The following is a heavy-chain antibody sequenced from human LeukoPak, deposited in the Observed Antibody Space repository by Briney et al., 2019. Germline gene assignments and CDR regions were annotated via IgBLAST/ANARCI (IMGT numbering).Heavy chain of an antibody. V-gene: IGHV3-48*04. CDR1: GFRFESHT. CDR2: ITSGSTTI. D-gene: IGHD3-16*01. CDR3: ARDVGDGEYFFDF. Sequence: GGSLRLSCGASGFRFESHTMGWVRQAPGKGLEWISSITSGSTTIYYGDSVRGRFTVSRDNAENSLYIQMNNMRVSDTAVYFCARDVGDGEYFFDFWGQGTLVSVSS. J-gene: IGHJ4*02.